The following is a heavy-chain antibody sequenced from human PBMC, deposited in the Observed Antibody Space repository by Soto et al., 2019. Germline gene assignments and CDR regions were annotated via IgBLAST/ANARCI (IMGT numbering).Heavy chain of an antibody. Sequence: EVQLLESGGGLVQPGGSLRLSCAASGFTFSNYAMNWVRQALGKGLEWVSVISGSGGSTYYADSVKGRFTISRDNSKNTLYLQMNSLRAEDTAVYYCAKRATGTYFDYWGQGTLVTVSS. CDR2: ISGSGGST. CDR1: GFTFSNYA. J-gene: IGHJ4*02. D-gene: IGHD1-1*01. V-gene: IGHV3-23*01. CDR3: AKRATGTYFDY.